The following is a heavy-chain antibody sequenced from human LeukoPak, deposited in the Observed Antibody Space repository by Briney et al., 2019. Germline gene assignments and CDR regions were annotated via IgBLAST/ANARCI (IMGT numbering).Heavy chain of an antibody. J-gene: IGHJ1*01. CDR1: GGSISVYY. Sequence: PSETLSLTCTVSGGSISVYYWSWIRQPPGKGLEWIGYIYYSGSTNYNPSLKSRVTISVDTSKNQFSLKLSSVTAADTAVYYCAGHSKYYYDSSGSYVGYFQHWGQGTLVTVSS. D-gene: IGHD3-22*01. CDR3: AGHSKYYYDSSGSYVGYFQH. CDR2: IYYSGST. V-gene: IGHV4-59*08.